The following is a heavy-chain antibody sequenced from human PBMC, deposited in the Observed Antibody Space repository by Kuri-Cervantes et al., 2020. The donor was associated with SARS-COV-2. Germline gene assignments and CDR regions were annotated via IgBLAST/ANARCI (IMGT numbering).Heavy chain of an antibody. D-gene: IGHD3-10*01. CDR1: GFTFSDYY. Sequence: GSLRLSCAASGFTFSDYYMSWIRQPPGKGLEWIGEINHSGSTNYNPSLKSRVTISVDTSKNQFSLKLSSVTAADTAVYYCARAGSLLWFGELLSLFDYWGQGTLVTVSS. J-gene: IGHJ4*02. V-gene: IGHV4-34*01. CDR3: ARAGSLLWFGELLSLFDY. CDR2: INHSGST.